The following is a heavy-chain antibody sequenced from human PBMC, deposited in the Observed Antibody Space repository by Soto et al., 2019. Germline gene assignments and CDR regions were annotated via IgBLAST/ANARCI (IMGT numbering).Heavy chain of an antibody. D-gene: IGHD3-22*01. CDR1: GFTFSSYG. CDR3: ARDGYYDSSGYPYFDY. J-gene: IGHJ4*02. Sequence: GGSLRLSCAASGFTFSSYGMHWVRQAPGKGLEWVAVIWYDGSNKYYADSVKGRFTISRDNSKNTLYLQMNSLRAEDTAMYYCARDGYYDSSGYPYFDYWGQGTLDTVSS. CDR2: IWYDGSNK. V-gene: IGHV3-33*01.